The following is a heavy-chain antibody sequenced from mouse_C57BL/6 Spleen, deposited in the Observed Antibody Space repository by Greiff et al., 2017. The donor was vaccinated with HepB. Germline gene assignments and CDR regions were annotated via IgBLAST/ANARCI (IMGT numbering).Heavy chain of an antibody. Sequence: EVKLMESGAELVRPGASVKLSCTASGFNIKDYYMHWVKQRPEQGLEWIGRIDPEDGDTEYAPKFQGKATMTADTSSNTADLQLSSLTSEDTAVYYCTTRGDYGSNAMDYWGQGTSVTVSS. CDR2: IDPEDGDT. V-gene: IGHV14-1*01. CDR1: GFNIKDYY. J-gene: IGHJ4*01. CDR3: TTRGDYGSNAMDY. D-gene: IGHD1-1*01.